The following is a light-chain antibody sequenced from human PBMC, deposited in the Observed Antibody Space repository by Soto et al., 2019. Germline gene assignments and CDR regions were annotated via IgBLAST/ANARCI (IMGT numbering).Light chain of an antibody. Sequence: QPVLTQPASVSGSTGQSITISCTGTSSDVGGYNYVSWYQQHPGKAPKLMIYEVSNRPSGVSNRFSGSKSGNTASLTISGLQAEDEADYYCSSYTSSSTRLYVFGTGTKLTVL. J-gene: IGLJ1*01. V-gene: IGLV2-14*01. CDR2: EVS. CDR3: SSYTSSSTRLYV. CDR1: SSDVGGYNY.